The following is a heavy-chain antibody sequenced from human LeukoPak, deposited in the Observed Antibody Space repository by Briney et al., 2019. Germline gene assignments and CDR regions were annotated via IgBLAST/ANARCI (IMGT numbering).Heavy chain of an antibody. V-gene: IGHV5-51*01. CDR1: GYSFTSYW. D-gene: IGHD5-24*01. Sequence: GESLKLSCKGSGYSFTSYWIGWVRQMPGKGLEWMGIIYPGDSDNRYRPSFQGQFTISADKSITTAYLQWSSLKASDTAMYFCARMRDGFHDYWGQGTLVTVSS. J-gene: IGHJ4*02. CDR3: ARMRDGFHDY. CDR2: IYPGDSDN.